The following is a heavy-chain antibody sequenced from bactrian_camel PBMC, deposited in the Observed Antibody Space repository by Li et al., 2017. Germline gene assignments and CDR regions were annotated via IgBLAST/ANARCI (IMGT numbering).Heavy chain of an antibody. CDR3: TRGPENLWEYGY. J-gene: IGHJ4*01. Sequence: HVQLVESGGGSVQAGGSLRLSCVASGYTYSTYCMGWFRQAPGEKRKMVASIYTDGGSSWYADSVKRRFTITRDIAKMALYLQMNSLKTEDTAVYYCTRGPENLWEYGYWGQGTQVTVS. CDR1: GYTYSTYC. CDR2: IYTDGGSS. V-gene: IGHV3S54*01.